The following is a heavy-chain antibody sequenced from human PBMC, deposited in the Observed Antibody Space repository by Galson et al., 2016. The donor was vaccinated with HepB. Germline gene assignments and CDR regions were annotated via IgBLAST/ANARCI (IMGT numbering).Heavy chain of an antibody. CDR2: IYSDGRT. J-gene: IGHJ6*03. CDR3: ARDIYEGAMDV. Sequence: SLRLSCAASGFSVSRNYMTWVRQAPGKGLEWVSSIYSDGRTYYADSVKGRFTISRDNSKNTLFLQMNGLRADDTAVHYCARDIYEGAMDVWGKGTTVTVSS. CDR1: GFSVSRNY. V-gene: IGHV3-53*01. D-gene: IGHD5/OR15-5a*01.